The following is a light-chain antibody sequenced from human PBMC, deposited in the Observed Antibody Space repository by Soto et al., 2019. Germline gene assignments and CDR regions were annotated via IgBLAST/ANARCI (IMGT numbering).Light chain of an antibody. Sequence: QSALTQPRSVSGSPGQSVTISCSGTDNDVGGYNFVSWYQQHPGKAPKLMVFDVSKRPSGVPGRFSGSKSGNTASLTISGLQAEDEADYYCSSFTSRFTFVFGTGTKVTVL. CDR1: DNDVGGYNF. CDR2: DVS. J-gene: IGLJ1*01. CDR3: SSFTSRFTFV. V-gene: IGLV2-11*01.